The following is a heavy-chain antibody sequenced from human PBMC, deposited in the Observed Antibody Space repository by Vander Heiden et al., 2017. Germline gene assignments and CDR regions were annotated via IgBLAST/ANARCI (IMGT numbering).Heavy chain of an antibody. CDR2: ISGSGGST. V-gene: IGHV3-23*01. CDR1: VSTFSSYA. Sequence: EVQLLESGGGLVQLGGSLRLSCAASVSTFSSYAVSWVRQAPGKGLEWVSAISGSGGSTYYADSVKGRFTISRDNSKNTLYLQMNSLRAEDTAVYYCAKDEVQDYYDSSTYAFDIWGQGTMVTVSS. CDR3: AKDEVQDYYDSSTYAFDI. D-gene: IGHD3-22*01. J-gene: IGHJ3*02.